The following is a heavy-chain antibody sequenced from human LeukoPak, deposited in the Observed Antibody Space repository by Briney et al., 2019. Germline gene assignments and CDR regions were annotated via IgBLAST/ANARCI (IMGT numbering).Heavy chain of an antibody. D-gene: IGHD5-12*01. CDR2: INPKSGGT. CDR1: GYSFTGYH. J-gene: IGHJ6*03. CDR3: AREGYSGYEGYGDYDYYYYMDV. V-gene: IGHV1-2*02. Sequence: GASVKVSCTASGYSFTGYHMHWVRQAPGQGLEWMGWINPKSGGTNYAQKLQGRVTMTTDTSTSTAYMELRSLRSDDTAVYYCAREGYSGYEGYGDYDYYYYMDVWGKGTTVTVSS.